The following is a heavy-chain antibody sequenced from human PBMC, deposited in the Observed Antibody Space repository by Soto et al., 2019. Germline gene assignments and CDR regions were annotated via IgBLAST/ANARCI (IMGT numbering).Heavy chain of an antibody. V-gene: IGHV4-59*01. CDR1: GVSISXXX. D-gene: IGHD7-27*01. CDR3: ARVNWDLRPGEFDY. CDR2: IYYSGST. Sequence: QVQLQESGPGLVKPSETLSLTCTVSGVSISXXXXXXXXXXXXXXXEWIGYIYYSGSTNYNPSLKSRVTISVDTSKNQFSLKLSSVTAADTAVYYCARVNWDLRPGEFDYWGQGTLVTVSS. J-gene: IGHJ4*02.